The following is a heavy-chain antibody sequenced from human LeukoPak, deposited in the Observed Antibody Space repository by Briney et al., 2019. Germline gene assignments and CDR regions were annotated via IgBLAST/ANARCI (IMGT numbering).Heavy chain of an antibody. CDR2: INHSGST. CDR1: GYSISSGYY. D-gene: IGHD5-18*01. Sequence: SETLSLTCTVSGYSISSGYYWSWIRQPPGKGLEWIGEINHSGSTNYNPSLKSRVTISVDTSKNQFSLKLSSVTAADTAVYYCAGTPDTAMATGLLLFDYWGQGTLVTVSS. V-gene: IGHV4-38-2*02. J-gene: IGHJ4*02. CDR3: AGTPDTAMATGLLLFDY.